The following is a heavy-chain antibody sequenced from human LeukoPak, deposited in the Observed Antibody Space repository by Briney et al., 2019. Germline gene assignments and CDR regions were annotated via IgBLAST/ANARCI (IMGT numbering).Heavy chain of an antibody. D-gene: IGHD1-26*01. Sequence: GGSLRLSCAASGFSIDEYGMSWVRQAPGKGLEWVSVIYSGGSTYYADSVKGRFTISRDNSKNTLYLQMNSLRAEDTAVYYCARDGGGSYHYWGQGTLVTVSS. CDR1: GFSIDEYG. CDR2: IYSGGST. CDR3: ARDGGGSYHY. J-gene: IGHJ4*02. V-gene: IGHV3-53*01.